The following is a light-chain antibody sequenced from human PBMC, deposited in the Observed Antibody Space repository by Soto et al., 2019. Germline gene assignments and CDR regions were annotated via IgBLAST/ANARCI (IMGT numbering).Light chain of an antibody. CDR1: SSDVGGYNY. V-gene: IGLV2-14*03. J-gene: IGLJ2*01. Sequence: QPVLTQPASVSGSPGQSITISCTGTSSDVGGYNYVSWYQQHPGKAPKLMIYAVNNRPSGVSNRLSGSKSGNTASLTISGLQAEDEADYYCFSYTSSGTMIFGGGTKLTVL. CDR2: AVN. CDR3: FSYTSSGTMI.